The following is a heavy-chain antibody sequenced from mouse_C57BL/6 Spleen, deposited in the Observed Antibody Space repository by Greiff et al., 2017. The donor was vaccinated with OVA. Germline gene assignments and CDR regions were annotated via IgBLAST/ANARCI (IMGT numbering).Heavy chain of an antibody. CDR3: ARSDYGSSYLFAY. Sequence: QVQLKQPGAELVRPGSSVKLSCKVSGYTFTSYWMDWVKQRPGQGLEWIGNIYPSDSETHYNQKFKDKATLTVDKSSSTAYMQLSSLTSEDSAVYYCARSDYGSSYLFAYWGQGTLVTVSA. J-gene: IGHJ3*01. D-gene: IGHD1-1*01. CDR1: GYTFTSYW. V-gene: IGHV1-61*01. CDR2: IYPSDSET.